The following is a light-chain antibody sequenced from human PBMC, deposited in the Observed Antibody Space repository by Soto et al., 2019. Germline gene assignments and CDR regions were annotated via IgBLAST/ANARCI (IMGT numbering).Light chain of an antibody. V-gene: IGLV2-23*02. Sequence: QSVLTQPASVSGSPGQSITISCTGTSSDVGRYNFVSWYQQHPGEVPKVMIYEVTKRPSGVSNRFSGSKSGNMAFLTISGLQAEDEADYYCCSDAGSGIYVFGTGTKVTVL. J-gene: IGLJ1*01. CDR1: SSDVGRYNF. CDR3: CSDAGSGIYV. CDR2: EVT.